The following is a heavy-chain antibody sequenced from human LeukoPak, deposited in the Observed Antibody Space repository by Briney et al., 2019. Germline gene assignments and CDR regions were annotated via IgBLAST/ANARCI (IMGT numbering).Heavy chain of an antibody. CDR2: MKYDGSEK. D-gene: IGHD6-13*01. Sequence: GGSLRLSCAASGFTFSSYWMSWVRQAPGKGLEWVANMKYDGSEKDYVDSVKGRFTISRDNAKNSLYLQMDSLRAEDTAVYYCARDIAAAGLFFDYWGQGTLVTVSS. V-gene: IGHV3-7*01. CDR3: ARDIAAAGLFFDY. CDR1: GFTFSSYW. J-gene: IGHJ4*02.